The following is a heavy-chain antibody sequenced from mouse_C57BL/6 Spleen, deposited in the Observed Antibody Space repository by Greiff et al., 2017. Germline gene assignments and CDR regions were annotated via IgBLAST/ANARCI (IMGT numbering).Heavy chain of an antibody. D-gene: IGHD1-1*01. J-gene: IGHJ1*03. CDR1: GYTFTDYN. CDR3: ARQGYYYGSSYVWYFDV. Sequence: EVQLHQSGPELVKPGASVKIPCKASGYTFTDYNMDWVKQSHGKSLEWIGDINPNNGGTIYNQKFKGKATLTVDKSSSTAYMELRSLTSEDTAVYYCARQGYYYGSSYVWYFDVWGTGTTVTGSS. CDR2: INPNNGGT. V-gene: IGHV1-18*01.